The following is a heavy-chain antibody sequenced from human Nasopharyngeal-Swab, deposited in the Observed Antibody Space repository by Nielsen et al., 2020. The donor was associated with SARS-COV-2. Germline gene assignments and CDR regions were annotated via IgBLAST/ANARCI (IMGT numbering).Heavy chain of an antibody. Sequence: GESLKISCAASGFTFSSYSMNWVRQAPGKGLEWVSSISSSSSYIYYADSVKGRFTISRDNAKNSLYLQMNSLRAEDTAVYYCARGVEVGVPYYYYGMDVRGQGTTVTASS. V-gene: IGHV3-21*01. D-gene: IGHD3-3*01. CDR3: ARGVEVGVPYYYYGMDV. CDR1: GFTFSSYS. CDR2: ISSSSSYI. J-gene: IGHJ6*02.